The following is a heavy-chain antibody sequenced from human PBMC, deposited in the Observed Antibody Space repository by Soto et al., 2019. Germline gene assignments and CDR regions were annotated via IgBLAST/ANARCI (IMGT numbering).Heavy chain of an antibody. Sequence: EVQLLESGGGLVQPGESLRLSCAASGFTFSSYAMTWVRQAPGKGLECVSGISGNGGSTYYADSVKGRFTISRDNSKNTLYLQMNTLRAEDTAVYYCAKDIVTYDAASGSYYDSWGQGALVTVSS. CDR2: ISGNGGST. CDR3: AKDIVTYDAASGSYYDS. V-gene: IGHV3-23*01. D-gene: IGHD3-10*01. J-gene: IGHJ4*02. CDR1: GFTFSSYA.